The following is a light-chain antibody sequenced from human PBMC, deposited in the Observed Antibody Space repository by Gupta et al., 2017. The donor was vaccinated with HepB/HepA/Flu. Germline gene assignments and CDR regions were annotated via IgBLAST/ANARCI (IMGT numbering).Light chain of an antibody. V-gene: IGKV1-17*01. Sequence: IHTTQSPSSLSASVGDRVTITCRASQGITNDLGWYQQKPGKAPKRLIYAASSLQSGVPSRFSGSGSGTEFTLTISSLQPDDFSTYYCLQQNSLSPTFGEGTKVEI. CDR1: QGITND. CDR3: LQQNSLSPT. J-gene: IGKJ4*01. CDR2: AAS.